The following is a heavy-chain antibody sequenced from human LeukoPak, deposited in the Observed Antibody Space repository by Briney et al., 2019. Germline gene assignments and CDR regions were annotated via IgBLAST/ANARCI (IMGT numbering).Heavy chain of an antibody. CDR3: AKASSSWSPRYYFDY. CDR1: GFTFSSYA. CDR2: ISGSGGST. V-gene: IGHV3-23*01. D-gene: IGHD6-13*01. J-gene: IGHJ4*02. Sequence: GGSLRLSCAASGFTFSSYAMSWVRQAPGKGLAWVSAISGSGGSTYYADSVKGRFTISRDNSKNTLYLQMNSLRAEDTAVYYCAKASSSWSPRYYFDYWAREPWSPSPQ.